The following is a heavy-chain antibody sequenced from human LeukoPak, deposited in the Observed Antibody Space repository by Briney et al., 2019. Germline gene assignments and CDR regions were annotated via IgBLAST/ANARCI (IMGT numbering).Heavy chain of an antibody. CDR1: GGSFSGYY. CDR3: ARLRYSGYDWYYYYYMDV. V-gene: IGHV4-34*01. CDR2: INHSGST. Sequence: KPSETLSLTCAVYGGSFSGYYWSWIRQPPGKGLEWIGEINHSGSTNYNPSLKSRVTISVDTSKNQFSLKLSSVTAADTAVYYCARLRYSGYDWYYYYYMDVWGKGTTVTVSS. D-gene: IGHD5-12*01. J-gene: IGHJ6*03.